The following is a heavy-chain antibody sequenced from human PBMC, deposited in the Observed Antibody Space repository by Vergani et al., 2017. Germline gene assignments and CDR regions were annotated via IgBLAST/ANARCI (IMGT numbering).Heavy chain of an antibody. D-gene: IGHD4-23*01. Sequence: EVQLVESGGGLVKPGGSLRLSCAASGFTFSSYSMNWVRQAPGKGLEWVSSISSSSSYIYYADSVKGRFTISRDNAKNSLYLQMNSLRAEDTAVYYCARRSLATVVTDTSGGDAFDIWGQGTMVTVSS. J-gene: IGHJ3*02. CDR1: GFTFSSYS. V-gene: IGHV3-21*04. CDR2: ISSSSSYI. CDR3: ARRSLATVVTDTSGGDAFDI.